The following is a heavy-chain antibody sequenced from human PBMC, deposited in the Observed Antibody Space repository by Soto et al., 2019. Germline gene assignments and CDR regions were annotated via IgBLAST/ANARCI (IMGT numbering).Heavy chain of an antibody. J-gene: IGHJ5*02. CDR1: GYTLTELS. Sequence: ASVKVSCKVSGYTLTELSMHWVRQAPGKGLEWMGGFDPEDGETIYAQKFQGRVTMTTDTSTSTAYMELRSLRSDDTAVYYCARDEEWLSHNWFDPWGQGTLVTVSS. D-gene: IGHD3-3*01. CDR3: ARDEEWLSHNWFDP. CDR2: FDPEDGET. V-gene: IGHV1-24*01.